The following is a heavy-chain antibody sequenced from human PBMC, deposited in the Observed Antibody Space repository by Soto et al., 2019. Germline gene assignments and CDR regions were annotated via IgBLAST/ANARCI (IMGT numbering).Heavy chain of an antibody. CDR2: TYYKSKWFY. J-gene: IGHJ4*02. D-gene: IGHD6-19*01. Sequence: SQTLSLTCDISGDSVSSDSTAWNWVRQSPSRGLEWLGRTYYKSKWFYNYAVSVRSRIAIKSDTSKNQFSLQLNSVTPEDTAVYFCARGDQWLVYWGQGTLVPVSP. CDR3: ARGDQWLVY. V-gene: IGHV6-1*01. CDR1: GDSVSSDSTA.